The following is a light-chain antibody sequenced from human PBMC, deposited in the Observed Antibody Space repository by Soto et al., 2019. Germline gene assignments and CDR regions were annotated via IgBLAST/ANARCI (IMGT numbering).Light chain of an antibody. J-gene: IGLJ1*01. Sequence: QSALTQPPAASGSPGQSVTIPCTGTSSDVGGYKYVSWYQQYPGKAPKLMIYAVNKRPSGVPDRFSGSKSGNTASLTVSGLQAEDEADYYCSSYAGSNNYVFGTGTKVTVL. V-gene: IGLV2-8*01. CDR1: SSDVGGYKY. CDR2: AVN. CDR3: SSYAGSNNYV.